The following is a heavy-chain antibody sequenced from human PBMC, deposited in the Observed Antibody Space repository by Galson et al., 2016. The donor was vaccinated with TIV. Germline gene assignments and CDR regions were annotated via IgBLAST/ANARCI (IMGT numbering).Heavy chain of an antibody. V-gene: IGHV3-30-3*01. D-gene: IGHD1-7*01. Sequence: SLRLSCAASGSTFSSYTFHWVRQTPGKGLEWVAIISHDGNNKDFADSVQGRFTISRDSSKNTVFLQMNSLRLEDTAVYYCTRDGRGNWKYVDYFDYWGQGTLVTVSS. CDR2: ISHDGNNK. CDR3: TRDGRGNWKYVDYFDY. CDR1: GSTFSSYT. J-gene: IGHJ4*02.